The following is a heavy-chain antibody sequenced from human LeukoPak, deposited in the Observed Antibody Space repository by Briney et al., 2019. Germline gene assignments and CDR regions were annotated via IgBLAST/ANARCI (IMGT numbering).Heavy chain of an antibody. CDR3: ARDRVPEYCSSTSCYSPWFDY. CDR2: IIPIFGTA. V-gene: IGHV1-69*13. D-gene: IGHD2-2*01. J-gene: IGHJ4*02. Sequence: SVTVSCKASGYTFTSYAISWVRQAPGQGLEWMGGIIPIFGTANYAQKFQGRVTITADESTSTAYMELSSLRSEDTAVYYCARDRVPEYCSSTSCYSPWFDYWGQGTLVTVSS. CDR1: GYTFTSYA.